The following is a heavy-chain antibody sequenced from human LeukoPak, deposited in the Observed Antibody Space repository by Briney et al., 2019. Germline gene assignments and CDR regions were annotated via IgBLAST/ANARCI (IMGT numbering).Heavy chain of an antibody. CDR3: ARGDTEVAATADY. D-gene: IGHD6-19*01. J-gene: IGHJ4*02. CDR2: IYPGDSET. V-gene: IGHV5-51*01. CDR1: GYRFTSYW. Sequence: GESLKISCQGSGYRFTSYWIGWVRQMPGKGLEWMGIIYPGDSETKYSPSFQGQVIISVDKSIRTAYLQWNTLKTSDTAMYYCARGDTEVAATADYWGQGTLVTVSS.